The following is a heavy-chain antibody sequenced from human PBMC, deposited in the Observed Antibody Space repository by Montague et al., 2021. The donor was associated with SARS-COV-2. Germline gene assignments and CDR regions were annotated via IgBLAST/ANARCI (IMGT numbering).Heavy chain of an antibody. Sequence: SETLSLTCAVDGECLSRGSWDWIGQPPVWSPVSLGEIKHSGTTNNNPSLKSRVTMSVDTSKNQFSLKLSSVTAADTAVYYCARGARQGYGFRLGSFDYWGQGTLVIVSS. CDR2: IKHSGTT. CDR1: GECLSRGS. V-gene: IGHV4-34*01. CDR3: ARGARQGYGFRLGSFDY. J-gene: IGHJ4*02. D-gene: IGHD3-10*01.